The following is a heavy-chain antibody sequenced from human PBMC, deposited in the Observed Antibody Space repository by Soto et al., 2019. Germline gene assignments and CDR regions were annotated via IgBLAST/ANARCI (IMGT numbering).Heavy chain of an antibody. CDR3: ARDRMWEQWLGPHDAFEI. Sequence: EVQLVESGGGLVQPGGSLRLSCAASGFTFSIFSMSWVRQAPGKGLEWISYVNAAANDIYYTDSVRGRFTISRDNAKNSLYLQMNSLRDDDTAVYYCARDRMWEQWLGPHDAFEIWGQGTMVTVS. CDR2: VNAAANDI. CDR1: GFTFSIFS. D-gene: IGHD6-19*01. V-gene: IGHV3-48*02. J-gene: IGHJ3*02.